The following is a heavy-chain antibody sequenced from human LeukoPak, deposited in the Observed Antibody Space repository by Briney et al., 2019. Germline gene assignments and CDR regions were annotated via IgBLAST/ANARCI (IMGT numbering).Heavy chain of an antibody. CDR1: GFTFSSYS. CDR2: ISSSSSTI. Sequence: HPGGSLRLSCAASGFTFSSYSMNWVRQAPGKGLEWVSYISSSSSTIYHADSVKGRFTISRDNAKNSLYLQMNSLRAEDTAVYYCARANDYCSGGSCYSEYFQHWGQGTLVTVSS. J-gene: IGHJ1*01. V-gene: IGHV3-48*01. CDR3: ARANDYCSGGSCYSEYFQH. D-gene: IGHD2-15*01.